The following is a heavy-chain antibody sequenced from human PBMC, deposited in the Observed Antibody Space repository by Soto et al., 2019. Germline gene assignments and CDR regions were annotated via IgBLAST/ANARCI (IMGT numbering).Heavy chain of an antibody. Sequence: GGSLRLSCVVSGFSFSSSWMHWVRQAPGKGLVWVSRINSDGSSTNYADSVKGRFTTSRDNAKNMLYLQMNSLRVEDTALYYCVTGWSGYWGQGTLVTVST. CDR2: INSDGSST. CDR3: VTGWSGY. D-gene: IGHD2-15*01. J-gene: IGHJ4*02. CDR1: GFSFSSSW. V-gene: IGHV3-74*01.